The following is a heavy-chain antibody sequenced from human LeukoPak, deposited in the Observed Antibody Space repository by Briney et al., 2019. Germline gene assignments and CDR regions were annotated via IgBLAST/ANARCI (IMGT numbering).Heavy chain of an antibody. J-gene: IGHJ6*03. Sequence: TSSETLSLTCTVSGGSISSSSYYWGWIRQPPGKGLEWIGSIYYSGSTYYNPSLKSRVTISVDTSKNQFSLKLSSVTAADTAVYYCARVHYPYYYYMDVWGKGTTVTVSS. CDR3: ARVHYPYYYYMDV. D-gene: IGHD1-26*01. V-gene: IGHV4-39*01. CDR2: IYYSGST. CDR1: GGSISSSSYY.